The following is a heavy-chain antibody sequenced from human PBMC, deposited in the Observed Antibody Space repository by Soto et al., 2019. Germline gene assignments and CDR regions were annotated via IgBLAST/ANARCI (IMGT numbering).Heavy chain of an antibody. J-gene: IGHJ4*03. CDR1: GYTFIIYG. V-gene: IGHV1-18*04. Sequence: ASVKVSCKASGYTFIIYGISWVRQAPGQGLEWMGWITEYNGNTNYARKFQGRVTMTTDTSTSTSYMELRSLRSDDTAVYFCARDDFGDLWRFFELWRQETMVTTSS. D-gene: IGHD4-17*01. CDR3: ARDDFGDLWRFFEL. CDR2: ITEYNGNT.